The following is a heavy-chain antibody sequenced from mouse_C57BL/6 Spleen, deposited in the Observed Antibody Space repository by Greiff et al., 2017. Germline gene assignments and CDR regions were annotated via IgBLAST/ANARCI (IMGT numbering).Heavy chain of an antibody. J-gene: IGHJ4*01. D-gene: IGHD1-1*01. CDR2: ISSGSSTI. Sequence: DVQLQESGGGLVKPGGSLKLSCAASGFTFSDYGMHWVRQAPEKGLEWVAYISSGSSTIYYADTVKGRFTISRDNAKNTLFLQMTSLRSEDTAMYYCARPTVVARDYYAMGYWGQGTSVTVSS. V-gene: IGHV5-17*01. CDR3: ARPTVVARDYYAMGY. CDR1: GFTFSDYG.